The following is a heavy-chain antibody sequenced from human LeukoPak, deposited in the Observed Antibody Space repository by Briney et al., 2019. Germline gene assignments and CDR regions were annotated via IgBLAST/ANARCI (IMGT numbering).Heavy chain of an antibody. CDR2: INHSGST. CDR1: GGSFSGYY. J-gene: IGHJ4*02. CDR3: ARWVTFGGVIVNYFDY. Sequence: SETLSLTCAVYGGSFSGYYWSWIRQPPGKGLEWIGEINHSGSTNYNPSLKSRVTISVDTSKNQFSLKLSSVTAADTAVYYCARWVTFGGVIVNYFDYWGQGTLVTVSS. D-gene: IGHD3-16*02. V-gene: IGHV4-34*01.